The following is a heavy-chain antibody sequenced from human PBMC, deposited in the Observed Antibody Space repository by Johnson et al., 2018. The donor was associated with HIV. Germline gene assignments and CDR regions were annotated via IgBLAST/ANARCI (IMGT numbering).Heavy chain of an antibody. CDR2: VPDDGDNK. CDR1: EFTFSNYA. Sequence: QVQLVESGGGVVQPGRSLRLSCAASEFTFSNYAMHWVRQAPGKGLEWVAVVPDDGDNKYYADSVKGRFTISSDNSKNTLYLQMNSLRAEDTAIYYCARGQLWLLDDALDIWGQGTMVTVSS. J-gene: IGHJ3*02. CDR3: ARGQLWLLDDALDI. D-gene: IGHD5-18*01. V-gene: IGHV3-30-3*01.